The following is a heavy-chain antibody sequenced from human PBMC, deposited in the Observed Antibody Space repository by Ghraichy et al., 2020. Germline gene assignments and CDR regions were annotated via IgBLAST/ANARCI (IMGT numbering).Heavy chain of an antibody. Sequence: MGWINTGNGNRTYSQKFQGRVTITMDTSASTTYMELSSLTSEDTAVYYCARDSGEAAAGFYYYYGMDVWGKGTTVTFS. J-gene: IGHJ6*04. V-gene: IGHV1-3*04. CDR2: INTGNGNR. D-gene: IGHD6-13*01. CDR3: ARDSGEAAAGFYYYYGMDV.